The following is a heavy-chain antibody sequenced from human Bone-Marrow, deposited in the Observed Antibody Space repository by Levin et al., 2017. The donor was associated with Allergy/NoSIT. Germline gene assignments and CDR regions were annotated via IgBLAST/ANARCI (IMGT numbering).Heavy chain of an antibody. CDR2: IFHSGNT. CDR3: ARGYRRDCNNSGCYYTCFDP. CDR1: GYSIKNGYY. V-gene: IGHV4-38-2*01. D-gene: IGHD2-8*01. Sequence: SETLSLTCDVSGYSIKNGYYWGWIRQSPGKGLEWIGSIFHSGNTYYNPSLKSRVTISVDTSNNQFSLTLSSVTAADTAVYYCARGYRRDCNNSGCYYTCFDPWGQGALVTVSS. J-gene: IGHJ5*02.